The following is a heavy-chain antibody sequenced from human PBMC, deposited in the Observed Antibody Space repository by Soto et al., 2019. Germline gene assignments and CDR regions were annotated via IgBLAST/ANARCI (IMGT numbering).Heavy chain of an antibody. CDR3: ARANRGWLQLLDY. Sequence: SETLSLTCTVSGGSISSYYWNWIRQPPGKELEWIGYIYYNGNTNYNPSLKSRVTMTRDTSTSTVYMELTSLKSEDTAVYYCARANRGWLQLLDYWGQGTQVTVSS. J-gene: IGHJ4*02. CDR1: GGSISSYY. CDR2: IYYNGNT. D-gene: IGHD5-12*01. V-gene: IGHV4-59*01.